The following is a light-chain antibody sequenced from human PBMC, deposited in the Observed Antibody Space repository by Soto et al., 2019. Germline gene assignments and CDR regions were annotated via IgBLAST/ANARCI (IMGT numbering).Light chain of an antibody. CDR1: QSLLHSNGYNY. V-gene: IGKV2-28*01. Sequence: DIVMTQSPLSLPVTPGEPASISCRSSQSLLHSNGYNYLDWYLQKPGQSPQLLIYLGSNRASGVPDRFSGSGSGTDFTPKISRVEAEDVGVYYCMQALQTRTFGQGTKLEIK. CDR2: LGS. J-gene: IGKJ2*01. CDR3: MQALQTRT.